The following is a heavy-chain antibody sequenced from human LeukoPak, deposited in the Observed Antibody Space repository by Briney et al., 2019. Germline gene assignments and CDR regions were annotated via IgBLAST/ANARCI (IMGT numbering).Heavy chain of an antibody. D-gene: IGHD2-15*01. J-gene: IGHJ5*02. CDR1: GYTFTGYY. CDR3: ARDRLVVVVATEQRYNWLDP. Sequence: ASVKVSCKASGYTFTGYYMHWVRQAPGQGLEWMGWINSNSGGTNYAQKFQGRVTMTRDTSISTAYMELSRLRSDDTAVYYCARDRLVVVVATEQRYNWLDPWGQGTLVTVSS. CDR2: INSNSGGT. V-gene: IGHV1-2*02.